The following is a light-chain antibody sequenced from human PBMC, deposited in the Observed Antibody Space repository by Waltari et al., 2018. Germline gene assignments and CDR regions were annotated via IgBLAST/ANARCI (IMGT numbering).Light chain of an antibody. J-gene: IGKJ1*01. Sequence: EIVLTQSPATLSLSPGERATLSCRASQSVTGYGYLAWYHQKPGQAPRLLIYDASNRATGIPARFSGSGSGTDFTLSISSLEPEDFAIYYCQLTRSFGQGTRVEIK. CDR1: QSVTGYGY. CDR3: QLTRS. CDR2: DAS. V-gene: IGKV3-11*01.